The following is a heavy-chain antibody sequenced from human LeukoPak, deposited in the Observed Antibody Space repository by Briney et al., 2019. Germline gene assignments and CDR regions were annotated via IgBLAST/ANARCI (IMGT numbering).Heavy chain of an antibody. CDR1: GGSISSGGYS. V-gene: IGHV4-30-2*02. CDR2: IYHSGST. CDR3: ATGYGDFRVEGRYFYS. D-gene: IGHD4-17*01. J-gene: IGHJ4*02. Sequence: SETLSLTCAVSGGSISSGGYSWSWIRQPPGKGLEWIGYIYHSGSTYYNPSLRSRVTISIDTSKKHFFLKLKSVTAADTAVYYCATGYGDFRVEGRYFYSWGQGTLVTVSS.